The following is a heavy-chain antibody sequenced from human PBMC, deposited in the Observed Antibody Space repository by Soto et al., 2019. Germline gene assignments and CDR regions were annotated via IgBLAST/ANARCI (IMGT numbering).Heavy chain of an antibody. V-gene: IGHV3-73*02. CDR1: GFTFSDSA. D-gene: IGHD2-2*01. CDR2: IRSKANNYAT. CDR3: TRQLGYCTGTSCYAAGYYYGMDV. J-gene: IGHJ6*02. Sequence: EVQLVESGGGLVQPGGSLKLSCAASGFTFSDSAMHWVRQASGKGLEWVGRIRSKANNYATAYAASVRGRFTISRDDSENTPYLQIISLKTEDTAVYYCTRQLGYCTGTSCYAAGYYYGMDVWGQGTTVTVSS.